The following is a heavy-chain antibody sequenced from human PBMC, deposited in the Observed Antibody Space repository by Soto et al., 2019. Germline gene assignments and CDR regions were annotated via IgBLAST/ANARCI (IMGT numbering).Heavy chain of an antibody. D-gene: IGHD5-18*01. J-gene: IGHJ4*02. Sequence: EVQLVESGGGLVQPGGSLRLSCAASGFTFSSYSMNWVRQAPGKGLEWVSYISSSSSTIYYADSVKGRFTISRDNAKNCVYLQMKSRRDEDTAVCYCARASSYGYGYWGQGTLVTVSS. V-gene: IGHV3-48*02. CDR2: ISSSSSTI. CDR3: ARASSYGYGY. CDR1: GFTFSSYS.